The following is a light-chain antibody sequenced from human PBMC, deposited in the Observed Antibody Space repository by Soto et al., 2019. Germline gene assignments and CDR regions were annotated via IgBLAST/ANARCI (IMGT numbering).Light chain of an antibody. V-gene: IGLV2-14*01. Sequence: QSALPQPASVSGSPGQSITLSCTGPSSDVGGYNYVSWYQQHPGKAPKLMIYEVSNRPSGVSNRFSGSKSGNTASLTVSGLQAEDEADYYCSEYTSSILFGTGTKGNVL. CDR3: SEYTSSIL. CDR2: EVS. J-gene: IGLJ1*01. CDR1: SSDVGGYNY.